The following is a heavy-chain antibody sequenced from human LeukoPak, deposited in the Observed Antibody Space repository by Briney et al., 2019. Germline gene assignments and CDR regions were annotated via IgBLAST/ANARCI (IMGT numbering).Heavy chain of an antibody. CDR3: ARCSDYGYFQH. V-gene: IGHV4-30-2*01. CDR2: IYHSGST. CDR1: GGSISSGGYS. D-gene: IGHD4-17*01. Sequence: SETLSLTCAVSGGSISSGGYSWSWIRQPPGKGLEWIGYIYHSGSTYYNPSLKSRVTISVDRSKNQFSLKLSSVTAADTAVYYCARCSDYGYFQHWGQGTLVTVSS. J-gene: IGHJ1*01.